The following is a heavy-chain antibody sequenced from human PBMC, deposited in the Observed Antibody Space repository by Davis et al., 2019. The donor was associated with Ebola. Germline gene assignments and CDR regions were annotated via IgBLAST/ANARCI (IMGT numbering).Heavy chain of an antibody. CDR2: ISYDGSNK. Sequence: GESLKISCAASGFTFSSYGMHWVRQAPGKGLEWVAVISYDGSNKYYADSVKGRFTISRDNSKNTLYLQMNSLRAEDTAVYYCAKDGNSGYDYDYWGQGTLVTVSS. D-gene: IGHD5-12*01. CDR1: GFTFSSYG. CDR3: AKDGNSGYDYDY. J-gene: IGHJ4*02. V-gene: IGHV3-30*18.